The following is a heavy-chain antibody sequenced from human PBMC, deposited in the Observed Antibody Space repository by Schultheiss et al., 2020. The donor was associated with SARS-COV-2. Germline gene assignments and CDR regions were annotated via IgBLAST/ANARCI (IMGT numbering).Heavy chain of an antibody. J-gene: IGHJ5*02. V-gene: IGHV3-30*04. CDR1: GFTFSSYA. Sequence: GGSLRLSCAASGFTFSSYAMHWVRQAPGKGLEWVAVISYDGSNKYYADSVKGRFTISRDNSKNTLYLQINTLRVDDTAVYYCARDQWLRLPGSWGQGTLVTVSS. CDR3: ARDQWLRLPGS. CDR2: ISYDGSNK. D-gene: IGHD5-12*01.